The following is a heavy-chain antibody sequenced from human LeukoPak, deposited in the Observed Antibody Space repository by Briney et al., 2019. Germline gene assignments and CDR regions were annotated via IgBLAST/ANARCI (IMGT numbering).Heavy chain of an antibody. CDR2: VSGGGGTT. Sequence: LSGGSLRLSCAASGFAFSNYAMNWVRQAPGRGLEWVSTVSGGGGTTHYADSVKGRFIISRDNSKNTLYLQMNSLRAEDTAVYYCAKQGGIYSSSAQYGMDVWGQGTTVTVSS. J-gene: IGHJ6*02. D-gene: IGHD6-13*01. V-gene: IGHV3-23*01. CDR1: GFAFSNYA. CDR3: AKQGGIYSSSAQYGMDV.